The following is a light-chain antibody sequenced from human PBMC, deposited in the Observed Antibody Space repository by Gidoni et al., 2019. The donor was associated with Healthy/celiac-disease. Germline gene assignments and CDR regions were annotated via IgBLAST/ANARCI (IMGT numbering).Light chain of an antibody. CDR2: EFS. V-gene: IGLV2-14*01. J-gene: IGLJ2*01. CDR3: SSYTSSSTLGVV. Sequence: QSALTQPASVSGSPGQSITISCTGTSSDVGGYNYVSWYQQHPGKTPKLMSYEFSNRPSEVSNRFSGSKSGNTASLTISWLQAEYESYYDGSSYTSSSTLGVVFGGGTKLTVL. CDR1: SSDVGGYNY.